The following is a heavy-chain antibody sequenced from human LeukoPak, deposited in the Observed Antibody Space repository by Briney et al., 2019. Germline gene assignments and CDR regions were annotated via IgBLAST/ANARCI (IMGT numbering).Heavy chain of an antibody. Sequence: AGGSLRLSCAASGFTFSSYWMHWVRQAPGKGLAWVSRINSDGSSTSYADSVKGRFTISRDNAKNTLYLQMNSLRAEDTAVYYCARRIAAAGPDDYWGQGTLVTVSS. J-gene: IGHJ4*02. CDR3: ARRIAAAGPDDY. V-gene: IGHV3-74*01. CDR1: GFTFSSYW. CDR2: INSDGSST. D-gene: IGHD6-13*01.